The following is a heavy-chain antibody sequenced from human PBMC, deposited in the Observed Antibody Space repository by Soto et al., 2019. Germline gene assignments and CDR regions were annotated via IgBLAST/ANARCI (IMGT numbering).Heavy chain of an antibody. V-gene: IGHV3-30*18. Sequence: VQLVESGGGVVQPGRSQRLSCGASGFTFRTYGMHWVRQAPGKGLEWVAVISNNGRDIYYADSVKGRFAISRDNSRNMLFLQMNSLRDEDTAMYYCAKYLDDTGCNVPLDFWGQGTLVTVSS. J-gene: IGHJ4*02. CDR1: GFTFRTYG. CDR2: ISNNGRDI. D-gene: IGHD6-19*01. CDR3: AKYLDDTGCNVPLDF.